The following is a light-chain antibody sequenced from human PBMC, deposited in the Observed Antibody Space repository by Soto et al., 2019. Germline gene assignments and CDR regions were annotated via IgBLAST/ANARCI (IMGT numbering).Light chain of an antibody. V-gene: IGKV1-16*02. Sequence: DIQMTQSPSSLSASVGDRVTITCRASQGINNYLAWFQQKPGKAPKSLIYAASNLQSGVPSKFSGSGSGTDFTLTISSLQPEDFATYYCQQYNSYPITFGQGTRLEIK. CDR2: AAS. CDR3: QQYNSYPIT. CDR1: QGINNY. J-gene: IGKJ5*01.